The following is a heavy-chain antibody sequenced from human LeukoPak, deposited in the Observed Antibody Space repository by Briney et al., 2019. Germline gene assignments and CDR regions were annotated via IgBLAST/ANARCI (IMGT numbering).Heavy chain of an antibody. CDR2: ISSSGSTI. J-gene: IGHJ3*02. CDR1: GFTFSSYE. CDR3: ARATPYGDYVVDAFDI. D-gene: IGHD4-17*01. V-gene: IGHV3-48*03. Sequence: GGSLRLSCAASGFTFSSYEMNWVRQAPGKGLEWVSYISSSGSTIYYADSVKGRFTISRDNAKNSLYLQMNSLRAEDTAVYYCARATPYGDYVVDAFDIWGQGTMVTVSS.